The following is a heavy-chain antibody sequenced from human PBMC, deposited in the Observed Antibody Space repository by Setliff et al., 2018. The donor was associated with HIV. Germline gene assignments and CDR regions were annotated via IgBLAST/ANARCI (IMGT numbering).Heavy chain of an antibody. D-gene: IGHD4-17*01. Sequence: PSETLSLTCAVSGGSISSSNYYWVWIRQPPGQELEWIGSFYYSGSTYYNLSLKSRVTISVDTSQNQFSLKLSSVTAADTAIYYCARRIYGNNPYFDYWSQGTLVTVS. CDR2: FYYSGST. V-gene: IGHV4-39*07. CDR1: GGSISSSNYY. J-gene: IGHJ4*02. CDR3: ARRIYGNNPYFDY.